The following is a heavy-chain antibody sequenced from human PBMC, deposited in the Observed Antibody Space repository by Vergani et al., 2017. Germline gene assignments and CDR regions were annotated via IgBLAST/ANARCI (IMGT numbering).Heavy chain of an antibody. CDR2: IYSTGST. V-gene: IGHV4-31*03. D-gene: IGHD2-2*01. CDR1: GDSISSGVYY. CDR3: ARMGGYXEGDAFRIGYFDS. J-gene: IGHJ4*02. Sequence: QVQLQESGPGLVKPSQTLAPTCSVSGDSISSGVYYWNWIRQHPGKGLEWIGYIYSTGSTHHNPSLRRRINMSVDTSKNQFSLNLNSVTAADTAMYYCARMGGYXEGDAFRIGYFDSWGPGILVTVSS.